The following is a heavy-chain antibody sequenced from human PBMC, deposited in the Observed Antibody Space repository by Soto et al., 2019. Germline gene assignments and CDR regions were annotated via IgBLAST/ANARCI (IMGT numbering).Heavy chain of an antibody. Sequence: SETLSLTCTVSGGSISSYYWSWIRQPPGKGLEWIGYIYYSGSTNYNPSLKSRVTISVDTSKNQFSLKLSSVAAADTAVYYCARTRRSNYFDYWGQGTLVTVSS. J-gene: IGHJ4*02. CDR1: GGSISSYY. CDR3: ARTRRSNYFDY. CDR2: IYYSGST. V-gene: IGHV4-59*01. D-gene: IGHD6-6*01.